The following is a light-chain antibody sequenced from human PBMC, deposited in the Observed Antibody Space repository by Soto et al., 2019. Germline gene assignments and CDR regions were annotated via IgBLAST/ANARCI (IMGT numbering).Light chain of an antibody. J-gene: IGLJ2*01. CDR3: AAWDDSLNGVV. V-gene: IGLV1-44*01. CDR2: RNS. CDR1: RSNVGSNH. Sequence: QSVLTQPPSASGTPGEWVTISCSGSRSNVGSNHVNWYQQLPGTAPELLIYRNSQRPSGVPDRLSGSKSGTSASLLIGALLSEDDATYYCAAWDDSLNGVVFGGGTKVTVL.